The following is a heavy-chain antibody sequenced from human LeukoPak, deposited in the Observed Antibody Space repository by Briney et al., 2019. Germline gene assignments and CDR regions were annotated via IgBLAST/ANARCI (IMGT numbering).Heavy chain of an antibody. J-gene: IGHJ4*02. CDR2: INHRGST. CDR1: GGYFSGYY. Sequence: SETLSLTCAVYGGYFSGYYWSWIRQPPGKGLEWIGEINHRGSTNYNPSLKSRVTISVDTSKNQFSLKLSSVTAADTAVYYCARLWGRPRPKTIPARSANREDYFDYWGQGTLVTFSS. D-gene: IGHD2-2*02. V-gene: IGHV4-34*01. CDR3: ARLWGRPRPKTIPARSANREDYFDY.